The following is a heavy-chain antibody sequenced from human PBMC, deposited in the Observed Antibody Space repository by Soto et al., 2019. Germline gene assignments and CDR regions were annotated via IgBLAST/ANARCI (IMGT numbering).Heavy chain of an antibody. J-gene: IGHJ6*02. V-gene: IGHV1-8*01. D-gene: IGHD3-3*01. Sequence: ASVKVSCKASGYTFTSYDINWVRQATGQGLEWMGWMNPNSGNTGYAQKFQGRVTMTRNTSISTAYMELSSLRSEDTAVYYCARGITIFGVVHYYYYDMDVWGQGTTVTVSS. CDR1: GYTFTSYD. CDR3: ARGITIFGVVHYYYYDMDV. CDR2: MNPNSGNT.